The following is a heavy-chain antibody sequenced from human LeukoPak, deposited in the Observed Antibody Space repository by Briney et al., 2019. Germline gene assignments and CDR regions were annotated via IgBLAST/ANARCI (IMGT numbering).Heavy chain of an antibody. J-gene: IGHJ4*02. D-gene: IGHD4-11*01. CDR1: GGTFSSYA. CDR2: IIPIFGTA. CDR3: ASCDCYSIYLFWYFDY. Sequence: AASVKVSCKASGGTFSSYAISWVRQAPGQGLERMGGIIPIFGTANYAQKFQGRVTITADESTSTAYMELSSLRSEDTAVYYCASCDCYSIYLFWYFDYWGQGTLVTVSS. V-gene: IGHV1-69*13.